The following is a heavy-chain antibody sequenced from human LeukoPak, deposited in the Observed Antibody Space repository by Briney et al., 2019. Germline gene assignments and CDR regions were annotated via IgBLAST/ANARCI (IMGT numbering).Heavy chain of an antibody. V-gene: IGHV4-39*07. CDR2: INHSGST. J-gene: IGHJ3*02. D-gene: IGHD6-13*01. CDR3: ARDQGSSWINDAFDI. Sequence: SETLSLTCTVSGGSISNESYYWGWIRQSPGKGLEWIGEINHSGSTNYNPSLKSRVTISVDTSKNQFSLKLSSVTAADTAVYYCARDQGSSWINDAFDIWGQGTMVTVSS. CDR1: GGSISNESYY.